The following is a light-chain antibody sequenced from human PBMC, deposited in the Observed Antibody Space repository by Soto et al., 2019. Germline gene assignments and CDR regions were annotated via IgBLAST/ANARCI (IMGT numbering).Light chain of an antibody. CDR2: DTS. CDR3: QQRSSWPPT. Sequence: EVVLTQSPATLSLSPGERATLSCRASQSVSIKLAWYQQKPGQAPRLLIYDTSTRATGIPARFSGSGSGTDFTLTISSLEPEDLAVYSCQQRSSWPPTFGQGTRLEIK. CDR1: QSVSIK. V-gene: IGKV3-11*01. J-gene: IGKJ5*01.